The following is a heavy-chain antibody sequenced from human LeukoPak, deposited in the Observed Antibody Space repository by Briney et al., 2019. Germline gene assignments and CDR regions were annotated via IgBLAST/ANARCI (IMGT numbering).Heavy chain of an antibody. Sequence: GGSLRLSCAASGFTFSSYSMNWVRQAPGKGLEWVSSISSSSNYIYYADSVKGRFTISRDNAKNSLFLQMSSLRAEDTAVYYCARGTKPRFLGFCDYWGQGTLVTVSS. CDR3: ARGTKPRFLGFCDY. D-gene: IGHD1-1*01. CDR1: GFTFSSYS. CDR2: ISSSSNYI. J-gene: IGHJ4*02. V-gene: IGHV3-21*01.